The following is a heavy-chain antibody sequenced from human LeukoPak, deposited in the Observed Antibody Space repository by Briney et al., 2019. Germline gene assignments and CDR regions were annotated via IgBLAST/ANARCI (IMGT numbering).Heavy chain of an antibody. Sequence: GGSLRLSCAASGFTVSSNYMSWVRQAPGKGLEWVSSISSSSSYIYYADSVKGRFTISRDNAKNSLYLQMNSLRAEDTAVYYCARVTQQLVQGALDYWGQGTLVTVSS. CDR1: GFTVSSNY. J-gene: IGHJ4*02. V-gene: IGHV3-21*01. CDR2: ISSSSSYI. D-gene: IGHD6-13*01. CDR3: ARVTQQLVQGALDY.